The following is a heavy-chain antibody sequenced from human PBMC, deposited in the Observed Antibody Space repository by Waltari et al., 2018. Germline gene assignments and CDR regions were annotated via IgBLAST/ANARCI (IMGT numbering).Heavy chain of an antibody. J-gene: IGHJ3*01. CDR1: GFTFSNYA. CDR2: ISGSGTGT. Sequence: EVQLVESGGGSVQPGGSLRLSCEASGFTFSNYAMSWVRQPPGKGLEWVSTISGSGTGTFSADSVKGRFTISRDNSRNMLYLQMSSLRAEDTAVYYCARDPKGTTVIYDAFDLWGQGTMVSVSS. CDR3: ARDPKGTTVIYDAFDL. D-gene: IGHD4-17*01. V-gene: IGHV3-23*04.